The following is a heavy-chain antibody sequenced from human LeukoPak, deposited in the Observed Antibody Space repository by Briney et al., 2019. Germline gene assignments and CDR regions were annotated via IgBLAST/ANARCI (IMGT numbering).Heavy chain of an antibody. J-gene: IGHJ4*02. D-gene: IGHD6-13*01. CDR1: GFTVSNNY. CDR2: IYSGGST. CDR3: ASGLAAAPDY. V-gene: IGHV3-53*01. Sequence: GGSLRLSCVVSGFTVSNNYMSWVRQAPGKGLEWVSVIYSGGSTYYADSVKGRFTISRDNSKNTLYLQMNSLRAEDTAVYYCASGLAAAPDYWGQGTLVTVSS.